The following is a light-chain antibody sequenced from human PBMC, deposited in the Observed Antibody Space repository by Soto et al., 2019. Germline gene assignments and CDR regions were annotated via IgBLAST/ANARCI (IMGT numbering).Light chain of an antibody. Sequence: DIHVTQSPPTLSASVGDRVTITCRASQTISTWMAWYQQKPGKAPKLLVYDASTLQSGVASRFSGSGSGTEFTLIISGLQPDDSATYYCQHYTNTNNPWMFGQGTKVDI. CDR1: QTISTW. CDR2: DAS. CDR3: QHYTNTNNPWM. V-gene: IGKV1-5*01. J-gene: IGKJ1*01.